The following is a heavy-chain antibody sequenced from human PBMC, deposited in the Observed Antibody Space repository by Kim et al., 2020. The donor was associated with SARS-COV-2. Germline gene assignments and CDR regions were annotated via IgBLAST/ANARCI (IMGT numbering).Heavy chain of an antibody. CDR2: ISGSGGST. D-gene: IGHD2-15*01. CDR3: AKKHVVGRNPYYYYYYDMDV. CDR1: GFTFSSYA. Sequence: GGSLRLSCAASGFTFSSYAMSWVRQAPGKGLEWVSAISGSGGSTYYADSVKGRFTISRDNSKNTLYLQMNSLRAEDTAVYYCAKKHVVGRNPYYYYYYDMDVWGQGTTVTVSS. J-gene: IGHJ6*02. V-gene: IGHV3-23*01.